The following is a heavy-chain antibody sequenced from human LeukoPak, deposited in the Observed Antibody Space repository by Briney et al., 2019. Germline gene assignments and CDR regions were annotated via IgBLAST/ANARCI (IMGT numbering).Heavy chain of an antibody. J-gene: IGHJ4*02. CDR1: GDYISSISYY. V-gene: IGHV4-39*07. CDR3: ARDRVGYNYVLD. CDR2: ISYGGST. Sequence: SETLSLTCTVSGDYISSISYYWGWIRQPPGKGLEWIGRISYGGSTFYNPSLKSRVTISVDTSKNQFSLKLSSVTAADTAVYYCARDRVGYNYVLDWGQGTLVTVSS. D-gene: IGHD5-18*01.